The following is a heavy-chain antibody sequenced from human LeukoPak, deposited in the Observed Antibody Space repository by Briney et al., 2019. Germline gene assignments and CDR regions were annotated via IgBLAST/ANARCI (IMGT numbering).Heavy chain of an antibody. D-gene: IGHD4-17*01. Sequence: SGPTLVNPTQTLTLTCSLSGFSLSTRGLGVGWIRQPPGEAPEWLALLYWDDNYLYSPSLRRRLTITKDTSKNQVVFTMTNMDPVDTATYYCAHYGDYRFMYYFDYWGQGTLVPVSS. J-gene: IGHJ4*02. CDR3: AHYGDYRFMYYFDY. CDR2: LYWDDNY. CDR1: GFSLSTRGLG. V-gene: IGHV2-5*02.